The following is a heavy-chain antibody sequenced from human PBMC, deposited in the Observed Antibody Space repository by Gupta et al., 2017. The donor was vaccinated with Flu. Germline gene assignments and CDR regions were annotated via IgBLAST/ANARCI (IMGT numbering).Heavy chain of an antibody. CDR3: AKDATYCGGDCYHYWYFDL. CDR2: ISGSGGST. V-gene: IGHV3-23*01. J-gene: IGHJ2*01. Sequence: EVQLLESGGGLVQPGGSLRLSCAASGFTFSSYAMSWVRQAPGKGLEWVSAISGSGGSTYYADSVKGRFTISRDNSKNTLYLQMNSLRAEDTAVYYCAKDATYCGGDCYHYWYFDLWGRGTLVTVSS. D-gene: IGHD2-21*02. CDR1: GFTFSSYA.